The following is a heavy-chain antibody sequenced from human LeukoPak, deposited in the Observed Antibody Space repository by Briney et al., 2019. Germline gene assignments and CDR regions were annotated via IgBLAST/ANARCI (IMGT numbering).Heavy chain of an antibody. CDR2: FSASGSGT. V-gene: IGHV3-23*01. CDR3: AKDATDPLYWYFDL. J-gene: IGHJ2*01. Sequence: GGSLRLSCSASGFTFTSYAMIWVRQAPGKGLEWVSTFSASGSGTYYADSVKDRFTISRDNSKNTLYLQMNSLRAEDTAVYYCAKDATDPLYWYFDLWGRGTLVTVSS. CDR1: GFTFTSYA. D-gene: IGHD2-15*01.